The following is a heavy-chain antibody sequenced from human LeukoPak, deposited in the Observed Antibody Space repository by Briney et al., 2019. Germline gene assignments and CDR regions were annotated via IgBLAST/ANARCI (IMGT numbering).Heavy chain of an antibody. V-gene: IGHV3-30-3*01. CDR2: ISYDGSNK. CDR1: GFTFSSYA. J-gene: IGHJ6*02. CDR3: ARDGIVVVVAATPGVYGLDV. Sequence: GGSLRLSCAASGFTFSSYAMHWVRQAPGEGLEWVAVISYDGSNKYYADSVKGRFTISRDNSKNTLYLQMNSLRAEDTAVYYCARDGIVVVVAATPGVYGLDVWGQGTTVTVSS. D-gene: IGHD2-15*01.